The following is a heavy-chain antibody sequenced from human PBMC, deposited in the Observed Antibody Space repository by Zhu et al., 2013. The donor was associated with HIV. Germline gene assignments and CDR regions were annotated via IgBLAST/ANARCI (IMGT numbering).Heavy chain of an antibody. CDR2: INPSGGST. CDR3: ARDKPNCSSTSCYTDYYYYMDV. J-gene: IGHJ6*03. CDR1: GYTFTSYY. Sequence: QVQLVQSGAEVKKPGASVKVSCKASGYTFTSYYMHWVRQAPGQGLEWMGIINPSGGSTSYAQKFQGRVTMTRDTSTSTVYMELSSLRSEDTAVYYCARDKPNCSSTSCYTDYYYYMDVWGKGDHGHRLL. D-gene: IGHD2-2*02. V-gene: IGHV1-46*01.